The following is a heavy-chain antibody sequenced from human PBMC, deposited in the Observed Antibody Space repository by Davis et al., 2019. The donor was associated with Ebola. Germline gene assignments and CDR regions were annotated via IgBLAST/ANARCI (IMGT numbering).Heavy chain of an antibody. Sequence: AASVKVSCKASGGTFNTYTISWVRQAPGQGLEWMGRIIPIRDITNFAQKFQGRVTITADKSTSTAYMELSSLRSEDTAVYYCARVLAYSGYGHFDYWGQGTLVTVSS. CDR1: GGTFNTYT. J-gene: IGHJ4*02. CDR2: IIPIRDIT. V-gene: IGHV1-69*02. D-gene: IGHD5-12*01. CDR3: ARVLAYSGYGHFDY.